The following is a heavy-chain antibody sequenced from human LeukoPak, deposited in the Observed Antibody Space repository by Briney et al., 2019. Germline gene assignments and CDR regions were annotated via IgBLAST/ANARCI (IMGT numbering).Heavy chain of an antibody. CDR1: GGSINNYY. CDR2: IYYSGST. CDR3: ARGGGYSSSWSY. V-gene: IGHV4-59*01. D-gene: IGHD6-13*01. J-gene: IGHJ4*02. Sequence: SETLSLTCTVTGGSINNYYWNWIRQPPGKGLEWIGYIYYSGSTSYNPSLKSRVTISVDTSKSQFSLKLSSVTAADTAVYYCARGGGYSSSWSYWGQGTLVTVSS.